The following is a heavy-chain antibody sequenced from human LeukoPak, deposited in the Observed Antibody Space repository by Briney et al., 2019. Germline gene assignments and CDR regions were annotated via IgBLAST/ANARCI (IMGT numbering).Heavy chain of an antibody. CDR2: FRSKTYGGTT. V-gene: IGHV3-49*04. CDR1: GFTFGDYT. J-gene: IGHJ3*02. CDR3: TGVSGAPAFDI. D-gene: IGHD7-27*01. Sequence: GGSLRLSCAASGFTFGDYTMNWVRQAPGKGLEWVAFFRSKTYGGTTEYAASVKGRFIISRDDSESIVYLQMNSLKAEDTAMYYCTGVSGAPAFDIWGQGTMVTVSS.